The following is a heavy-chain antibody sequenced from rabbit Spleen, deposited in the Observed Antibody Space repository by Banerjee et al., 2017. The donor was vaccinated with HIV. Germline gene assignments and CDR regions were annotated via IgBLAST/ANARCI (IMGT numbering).Heavy chain of an antibody. CDR2: IYAGSSGST. Sequence: LEESGGGLVQPEGSLALTCKASGFTLSDYWMCWVRQSPGKGLEWIACIYAGSSGSTYYASWAKGRFTISKTSSTTVTLQMTSLTAADTATYFCARSAGDDCSDYYFRLWGQGTLVTVS. D-gene: IGHD2-1*01. CDR3: ARSAGDDCSDYYFRL. J-gene: IGHJ4*01. V-gene: IGHV1S45*01. CDR1: GFTLSDYW.